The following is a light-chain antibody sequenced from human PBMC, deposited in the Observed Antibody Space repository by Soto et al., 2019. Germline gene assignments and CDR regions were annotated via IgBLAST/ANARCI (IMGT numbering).Light chain of an antibody. V-gene: IGKV1-27*01. CDR1: QGIRNS. Sequence: DTQMTQSPSSLSASIGDRVTITCRASQGIRNSVAWYQQKPGKVPKLLIYAASTLQSGVPSRFSGTGSETDFALTISSLQPEDVATYYCQNYNSAPYTFGPGTKVDIK. CDR3: QNYNSAPYT. CDR2: AAS. J-gene: IGKJ3*01.